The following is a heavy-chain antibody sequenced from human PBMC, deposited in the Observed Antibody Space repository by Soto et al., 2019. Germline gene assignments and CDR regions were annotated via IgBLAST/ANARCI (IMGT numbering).Heavy chain of an antibody. CDR1: GGSISSSSYY. CDR3: ARPTHDSSGYYPKYYFDY. J-gene: IGHJ4*02. V-gene: IGHV4-39*01. D-gene: IGHD3-22*01. Sequence: ASETLSLTCTVSGGSISSSSYYWGWIRQPPGKGLEWIGSIYYSGSTYYNPSLKSRVTISVDTSENQFSLKLSSVTAADTAVYYCARPTHDSSGYYPKYYFDYWGQGTLVTVSS. CDR2: IYYSGST.